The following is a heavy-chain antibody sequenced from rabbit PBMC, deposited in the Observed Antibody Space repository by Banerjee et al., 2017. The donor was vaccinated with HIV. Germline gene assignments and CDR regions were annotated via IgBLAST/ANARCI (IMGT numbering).Heavy chain of an antibody. V-gene: IGHV1S43*01. CDR1: GIDFSNYYY. CDR2: IYTGSGGST. D-gene: IGHD6-1*01. J-gene: IGHJ4*01. CDR3: ARGGYGGDGYATYFNL. Sequence: QQQLEESGGGLVKPGGTLTLTCTASGIDFSNYYYVCWVRQAPGKGLEWIACIYTGSGGSTRYASWAKGRFTISKTSSTVDLKMTSLTAADTATYFCARGGYGGDGYATYFNLWGPGTLVTVS.